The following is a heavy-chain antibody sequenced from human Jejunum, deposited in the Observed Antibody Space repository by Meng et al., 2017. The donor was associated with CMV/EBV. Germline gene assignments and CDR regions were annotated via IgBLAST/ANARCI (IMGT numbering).Heavy chain of an antibody. D-gene: IGHD1-26*01. CDR3: AKDAGSYLDYYFDY. Sequence: SEDTFSDYYMQWVRQAPGQGLEWMGWINPQTGDTNYAPKFRGRVTMTRDMSINTVYMEVTGLRSDDTAVYYCAKDAGSYLDYYFDYWGQGTLVTVSS. J-gene: IGHJ4*02. CDR1: EDTFSDYY. CDR2: INPQTGDT. V-gene: IGHV1-2*02.